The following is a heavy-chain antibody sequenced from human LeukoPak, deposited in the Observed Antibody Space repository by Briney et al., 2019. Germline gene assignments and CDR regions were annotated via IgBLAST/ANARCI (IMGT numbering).Heavy chain of an antibody. Sequence: GGSLRLSCAASGFTFSSYAMHWVRQAPGKGLEWVAVISYDGSNKYYADSVKGRFTISRDNSKNTLYLQMNSLRAEDTAVYYCARDRWAYSSSPDFDYWGQGTLVTVSS. CDR3: ARDRWAYSSSPDFDY. J-gene: IGHJ4*02. CDR1: GFTFSSYA. V-gene: IGHV3-30*01. D-gene: IGHD6-6*01. CDR2: ISYDGSNK.